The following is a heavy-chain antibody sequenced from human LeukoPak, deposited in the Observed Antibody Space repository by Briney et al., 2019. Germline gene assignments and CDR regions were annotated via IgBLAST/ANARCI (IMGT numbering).Heavy chain of an antibody. CDR3: AKLGSGWSKGVYYYYGMDV. CDR1: GFTFSSYA. Sequence: GGPLRLSCAASGFTFSSYAMSWVRQAPGKGLEWVSAISGSGGSTYYADSVKGRFTISRDNSKNTLYLQMNSLRAEDTAVYYCAKLGSGWSKGVYYYYGMDVWGQGTTVTVSS. V-gene: IGHV3-23*01. J-gene: IGHJ6*02. CDR2: ISGSGGST. D-gene: IGHD6-19*01.